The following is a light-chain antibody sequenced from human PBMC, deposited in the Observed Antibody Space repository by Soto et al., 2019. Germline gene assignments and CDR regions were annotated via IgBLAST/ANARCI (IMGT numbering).Light chain of an antibody. J-gene: IGLJ3*02. CDR2: VNSDGSH. CDR1: SGHSSYA. V-gene: IGLV4-69*01. CDR3: QTWGTGPWV. Sequence: QLVLTQSPSASASLGASVKLTCTLSSGHSSYAIAWHQQQPEKGPRYLMKVNSDGSHSKGDGIPDRFSGSSSGAERYLTTSSLQSEDEADYYCQTWGTGPWVFGGGTKVTVL.